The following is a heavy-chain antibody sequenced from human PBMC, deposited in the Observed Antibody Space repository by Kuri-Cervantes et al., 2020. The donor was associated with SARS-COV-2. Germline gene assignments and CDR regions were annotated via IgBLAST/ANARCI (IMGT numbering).Heavy chain of an antibody. CDR3: ARGGSMIVVRRYFDY. CDR2: INHSGST. CDR1: GRSFSGYY. Sequence: SETLSLTCAVYGRSFSGYYWSWIRQPPGKGLEWIGEINHSGSTNYNPSLKSRVTISVDTSKNQFSLKLSSVTAADTAVYYCARGGSMIVVRRYFDYWGQGTLVTVSS. V-gene: IGHV4-34*01. D-gene: IGHD3-22*01. J-gene: IGHJ4*02.